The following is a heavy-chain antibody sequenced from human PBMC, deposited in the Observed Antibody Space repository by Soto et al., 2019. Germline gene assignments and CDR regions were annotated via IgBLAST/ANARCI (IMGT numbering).Heavy chain of an antibody. CDR3: AREPIDSSSSVHYYYYGMDV. V-gene: IGHV1-69*01. D-gene: IGHD6-6*01. CDR2: IIPIFGTA. Sequence: QVQLVQSGAEVKKPGSSVKVSCKASGGTFSSYAISWVRQAPGQGLEWMGGIIPIFGTANYAQKFQGRVTITADESSSTAYMELSSLRSEDTAVYYCAREPIDSSSSVHYYYYGMDVWGQGTTVTVSS. J-gene: IGHJ6*02. CDR1: GGTFSSYA.